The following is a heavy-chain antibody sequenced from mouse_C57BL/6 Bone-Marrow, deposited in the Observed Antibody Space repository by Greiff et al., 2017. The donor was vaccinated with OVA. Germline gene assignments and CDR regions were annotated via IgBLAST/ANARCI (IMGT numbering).Heavy chain of an antibody. J-gene: IGHJ3*01. CDR2: IRNKANGYTT. D-gene: IGHD2-1*01. CDR3: ERYDGNYADWFAY. CDR1: GFTFTDYY. V-gene: IGHV7-3*01. Sequence: EVKLVESGGGLVQPGGSLSLSCAASGFTFTDYYMSWVRQPPGKALEWLGFIRNKANGYTTEYSASVKGRFTISRDNSQSILYLQMNALRAEDRATDYCERYDGNYADWFAYWGQGTLVTVSA.